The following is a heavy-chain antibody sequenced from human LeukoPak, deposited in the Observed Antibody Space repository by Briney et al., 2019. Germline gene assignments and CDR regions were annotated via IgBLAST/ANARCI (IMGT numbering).Heavy chain of an antibody. CDR1: GFTFSGSA. Sequence: PGGSLKLSCAASGFTFSGSAIHWVRQASGKGLEWVGRIRSKANSYVTVYSESVTGRFTISRDDSQNTAYLQMNSLKAEDTAVYFCTRRSDRYCSRANCYVDNFYGLDVWGEGTRVTVSS. J-gene: IGHJ6*04. CDR3: TRRSDRYCSRANCYVDNFYGLDV. V-gene: IGHV3-73*01. CDR2: IRSKANSYVT. D-gene: IGHD2-15*01.